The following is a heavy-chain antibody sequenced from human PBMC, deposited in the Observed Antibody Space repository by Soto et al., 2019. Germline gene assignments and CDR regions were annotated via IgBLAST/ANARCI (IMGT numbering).Heavy chain of an antibody. J-gene: IGHJ4*02. V-gene: IGHV1-69*13. D-gene: IGHD5-18*01. CDR2: IIPIFGTA. Sequence: SVKVSCKASGGTFSSYAISWVRQAPGQGLEWMGGIIPIFGTANYAQKFQGRVTITADESTSTAYMELSSLRSEDTAVYYCARSRGYSYGYYFSVQFDYWGQGTLVTVSS. CDR3: ARSRGYSYGYYFSVQFDY. CDR1: GGTFSSYA.